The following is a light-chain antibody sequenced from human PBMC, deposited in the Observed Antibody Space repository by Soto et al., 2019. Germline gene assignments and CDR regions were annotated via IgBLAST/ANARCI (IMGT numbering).Light chain of an antibody. Sequence: EMVVTQSPATLSVSPGERATLSCRASQAVSSNLAWYQQKPGQAPSLLIYGASTRATGTPARFSGSGSGTEFTLTISSLQSEDYAVYYCQQYNNWPPYTFGQGTKLEIK. CDR3: QQYNNWPPYT. CDR2: GAS. CDR1: QAVSSN. V-gene: IGKV3-15*01. J-gene: IGKJ2*01.